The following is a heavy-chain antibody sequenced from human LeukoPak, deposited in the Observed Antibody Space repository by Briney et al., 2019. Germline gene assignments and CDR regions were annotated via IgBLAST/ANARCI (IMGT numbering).Heavy chain of an antibody. CDR1: GFTFSSYG. D-gene: IGHD3-22*01. CDR3: AKNYYDSSGSDNAGDY. Sequence: PGGSLRLSCAASGFTFSSYGMHWVRQAPGKGLEWVAFIRYDGSNKYYADSVKGRFTISRDNSKNTLYLQMNSLRAEDTAVYYCAKNYYDSSGSDNAGDYWGQGTLVTVSS. V-gene: IGHV3-30*02. CDR2: IRYDGSNK. J-gene: IGHJ4*02.